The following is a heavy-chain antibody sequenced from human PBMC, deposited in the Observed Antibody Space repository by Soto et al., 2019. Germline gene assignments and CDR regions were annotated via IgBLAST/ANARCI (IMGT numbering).Heavy chain of an antibody. CDR2: IDGVGAGT. J-gene: IGHJ4*02. CDR3: TTVFKY. V-gene: IGHV3-74*01. Sequence: EVQLVQSGGGSVQPGGSLRLSCAASGFTFTNYWMHWVRQVPGKGLVWVSRIDGVGAGTSYSDSVRGRFTISRDNDENMLYLQMNSLRAEDTAVYYCTTVFKYWGQGTLVTVAS. CDR1: GFTFTNYW.